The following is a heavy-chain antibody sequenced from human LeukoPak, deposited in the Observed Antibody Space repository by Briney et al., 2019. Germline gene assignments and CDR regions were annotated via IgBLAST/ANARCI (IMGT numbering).Heavy chain of an antibody. Sequence: GESLKISCKGPGYSINNYWIGWVRQMPGKGLEWMGIIYPADSDIRYSPSFQGQVTISADKSISTAYLQWSSLKASDTAMCYCARQEYCSGGSCYTWFDPWGQGTLVTVSS. CDR1: GYSINNYW. J-gene: IGHJ5*02. V-gene: IGHV5-51*01. CDR2: IYPADSDI. CDR3: ARQEYCSGGSCYTWFDP. D-gene: IGHD2-15*01.